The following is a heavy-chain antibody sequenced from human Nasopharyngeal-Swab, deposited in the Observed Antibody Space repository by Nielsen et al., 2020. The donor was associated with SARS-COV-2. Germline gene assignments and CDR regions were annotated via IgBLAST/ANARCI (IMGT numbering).Heavy chain of an antibody. CDR3: ARVENTYYYDSSGVNDY. Sequence: GESLKISCAASGFTFSSYSMNWVRQAPGKGLEWVSSISSSSSYIYYADSVKGRFTIPRDNAKNSLYLQMNSLRAEDTAVYYCARVENTYYYDSSGVNDYWGQGTLVTVSS. J-gene: IGHJ4*02. CDR1: GFTFSSYS. V-gene: IGHV3-21*01. D-gene: IGHD3-22*01. CDR2: ISSSSSYI.